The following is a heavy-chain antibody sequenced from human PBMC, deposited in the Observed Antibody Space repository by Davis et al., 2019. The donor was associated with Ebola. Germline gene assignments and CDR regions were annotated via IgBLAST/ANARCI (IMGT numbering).Heavy chain of an antibody. CDR3: VKDRPREYFQH. CDR1: GFTFSSYA. Sequence: PGGSLRLSCAASGFTFSSYAMHWVRQAPGKGLEWVAVTSYDGSNKYYADSVKGRFTISRDNSKNTLYLQMSSLRAEDTAVYYCVKDRPREYFQHWGQGTLVTVSS. V-gene: IGHV3-30*14. J-gene: IGHJ1*01. CDR2: TSYDGSNK.